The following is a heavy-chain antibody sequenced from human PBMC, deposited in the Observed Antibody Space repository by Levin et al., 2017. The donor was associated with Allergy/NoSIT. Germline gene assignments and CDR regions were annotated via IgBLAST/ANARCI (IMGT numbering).Heavy chain of an antibody. D-gene: IGHD3-3*01. Sequence: GGSLRLSCAASGFTFSTHNMNWVRQAPGKGLEWVSYISGSSRTIYYADSVKGRFTISRDNAKNSLYLQMDSLRDEDTAVYYCARASGDFWSPSDHWGQGTLVTVSS. V-gene: IGHV3-48*02. CDR1: GFTFSTHN. CDR2: ISGSSRTI. CDR3: ARASGDFWSPSDH. J-gene: IGHJ4*02.